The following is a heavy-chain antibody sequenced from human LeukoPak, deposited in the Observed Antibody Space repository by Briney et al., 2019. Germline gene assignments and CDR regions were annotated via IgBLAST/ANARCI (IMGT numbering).Heavy chain of an antibody. Sequence: SETLSLTCTVSGGSISSGSYYWSWIRQPAGKGLEWIGRIYTSGGTNYNPSLKSRVTISVDTSKNQFSLKLSSVTAADTAVYYCARDLGFGEIDPWGQGTLVTVSS. CDR3: ARDLGFGEIDP. CDR1: GGSISSGSYY. CDR2: IYTSGGT. J-gene: IGHJ5*02. D-gene: IGHD3-10*01. V-gene: IGHV4-61*02.